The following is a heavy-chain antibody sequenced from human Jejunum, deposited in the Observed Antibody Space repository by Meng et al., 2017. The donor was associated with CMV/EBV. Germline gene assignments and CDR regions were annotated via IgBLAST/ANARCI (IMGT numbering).Heavy chain of an antibody. CDR1: AFNFGSCG. D-gene: IGHD4-11*01. CDR3: ARDNDFTNYY. V-gene: IGHV3-21*01. CDR2: ITIGGSRI. Sequence: SAASAFNFGSCGMYWVRQDPGWGLEWVASITIGGSRIYYVDSVKDRFTISRDNAQNSLYLQMNNLRPEDTAVYYCARDNDFTNYYWGQGTLVTVSS. J-gene: IGHJ4*02.